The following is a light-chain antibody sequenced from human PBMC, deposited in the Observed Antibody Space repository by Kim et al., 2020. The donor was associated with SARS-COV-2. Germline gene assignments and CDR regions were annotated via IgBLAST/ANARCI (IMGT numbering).Light chain of an antibody. CDR3: AARDDTLSGFL. CDR1: ISNIGSHS. CDR2: RND. J-gene: IGLJ1*01. Sequence: QSVLTQQPSASGTPGPRVTISCSGSISNIGSHSVYWYQQFPGTAPKLLIYRNDQRPSGVPDRFSGSKSGTSASLAISGLRSADEADYYCAARDDTLSGFLFGGGTKVTVL. V-gene: IGLV1-47*01.